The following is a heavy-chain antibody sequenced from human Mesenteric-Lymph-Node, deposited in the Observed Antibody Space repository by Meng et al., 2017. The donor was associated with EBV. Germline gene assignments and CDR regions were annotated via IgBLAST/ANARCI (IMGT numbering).Heavy chain of an antibody. V-gene: IGHV4-34*01. D-gene: IGHD4-17*01. J-gene: IGHJ4*02. CDR3: ARSYGNFQFFDS. Sequence: VPLQQWGAGLLKPSETLSLTCAVNGGSFSAYYWSWIRQPPGKGLEWIGEINDSGSTNCNPSLKSRVTISLDTSNKHFSLKLSSVTAADAAVYYCARSYGNFQFFDSWGQGTLVTVSS. CDR1: GGSFSAYY. CDR2: INDSGST.